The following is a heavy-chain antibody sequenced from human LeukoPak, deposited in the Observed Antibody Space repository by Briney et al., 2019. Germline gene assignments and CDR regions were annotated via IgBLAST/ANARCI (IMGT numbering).Heavy chain of an antibody. CDR1: GFTFSSYS. CDR2: ISSSSSYI. J-gene: IGHJ4*02. D-gene: IGHD3-22*01. V-gene: IGHV3-21*01. CDR3: AREDYYDSSGYPLDY. Sequence: GGSLRLSCAASGFTFSSYSMNWVRQAPGKGLEWVSSISSSSSYIYYADSVKGRFTIARDNAKNSLYLQMNSLRAEDTAVYYCAREDYYDSSGYPLDYWGQGTLVTVSS.